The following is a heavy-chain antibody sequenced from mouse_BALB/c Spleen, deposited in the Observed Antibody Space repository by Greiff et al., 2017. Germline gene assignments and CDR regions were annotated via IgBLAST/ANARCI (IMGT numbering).Heavy chain of an antibody. V-gene: IGHV5-9-4*01. CDR1: GFTFSSYA. Sequence: EVQGVESGGGLVKPGGSLKLSCAASGFTFSSYAMSWVRQSPEKRLEWVAEISSGGSYTYYPDTVTGRFTISRDNAKNTLYLEMSSLRSEDTAMYYCARDARRGPWFAYWGQGTLVTVSA. CDR3: ARDARRGPWFAY. CDR2: ISSGGSYT. J-gene: IGHJ3*01.